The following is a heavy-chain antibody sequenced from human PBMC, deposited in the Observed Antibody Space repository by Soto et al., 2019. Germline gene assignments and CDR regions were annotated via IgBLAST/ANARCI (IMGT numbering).Heavy chain of an antibody. D-gene: IGHD3-10*01. CDR2: IYYSGST. Sequence: PSETLSLTCTVSGGSISSGGYYWSWIRQHPGKGLEWIGYIYYSGSTYYNPSLKSRVTISVDTSKNQFSLKLSSVTAADTAVYYCASAADRSGSYYNVHYSGQGTLVTLPS. V-gene: IGHV4-31*03. CDR1: GGSISSGGYY. J-gene: IGHJ4*02. CDR3: ASAADRSGSYYNVHY.